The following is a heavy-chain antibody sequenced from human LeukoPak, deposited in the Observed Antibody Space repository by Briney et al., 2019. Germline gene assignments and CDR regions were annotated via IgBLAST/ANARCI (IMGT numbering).Heavy chain of an antibody. CDR2: ISGSGGST. D-gene: IGHD4-17*01. Sequence: GGSLRLSCAASGFTFSSYAMSWVRQAPGKGLEWVSAISGSGGSTYYADSVKGRFTISSDTAKNSLYLQLNSLTVGDTAMYYCARDRDGDEDFDYWGRGTQVTVSS. V-gene: IGHV3-23*01. J-gene: IGHJ4*02. CDR1: GFTFSSYA. CDR3: ARDRDGDEDFDY.